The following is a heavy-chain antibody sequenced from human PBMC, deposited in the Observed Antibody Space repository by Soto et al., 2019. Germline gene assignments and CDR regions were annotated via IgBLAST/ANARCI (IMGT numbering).Heavy chain of an antibody. CDR2: IIPIPGIA. Sequence: QVQLVQSGAEVKKPGSSVKVSCKASGGTFSSYTISWVRQAPGQGLEWMGRIIPIPGIANYAQKFQGRVTITADKSTSTAYMELSSLRSEDTAVYYCAITLTTFYDSSGYYVLDYWGQGTLVTVSS. V-gene: IGHV1-69*02. J-gene: IGHJ4*02. D-gene: IGHD3-22*01. CDR1: GGTFSSYT. CDR3: AITLTTFYDSSGYYVLDY.